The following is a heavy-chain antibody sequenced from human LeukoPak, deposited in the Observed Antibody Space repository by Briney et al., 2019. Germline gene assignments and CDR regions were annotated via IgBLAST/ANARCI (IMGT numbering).Heavy chain of an antibody. CDR1: GGTFSSYA. V-gene: IGHV1-69*05. D-gene: IGHD6-6*01. CDR2: IIPIFGTA. J-gene: IGHJ4*02. Sequence: ASVKVSCKASGGTFSSYAISWVRQAPGQGLEWMGGIIPIFGTANYAQKFQGRVTITTDESTSTAYMELSSLRPEDTAAYYCARDLGAARRDYWGQGTLVTVSS. CDR3: ARDLGAARRDY.